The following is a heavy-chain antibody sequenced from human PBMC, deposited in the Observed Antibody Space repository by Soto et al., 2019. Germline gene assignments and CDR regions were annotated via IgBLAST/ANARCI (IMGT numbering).Heavy chain of an antibody. CDR3: AREETAWPLAYGLDV. CDR1: GFSFSTDS. J-gene: IGHJ6*02. CDR2: ISSRSDT. V-gene: IGHV3-21*01. D-gene: IGHD2-21*02. Sequence: GGSLRLSCAASGFSFSTDSMNWVRQAPGKGLEWVSSISSRSDTYYADSVKGRFTISRDNAKNSVSLQMDSLRAEDAAVYYCAREETAWPLAYGLDVWGQGTTVTVSS.